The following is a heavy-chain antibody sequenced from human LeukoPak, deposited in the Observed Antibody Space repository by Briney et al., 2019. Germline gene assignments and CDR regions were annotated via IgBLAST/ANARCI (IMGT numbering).Heavy chain of an antibody. CDR2: ISSGSSFT. J-gene: IGHJ3*02. D-gene: IGHD6-25*01. CDR1: GFTFSDYY. CDR3: ARVEYSSGGCVAFES. V-gene: IGHV3-11*05. Sequence: GGSLRLSCAASGFTFSDYYRSWIRQAPGKGLEGVSYISSGSSFTKYADSVQGRFTISRDNAKNSLYLQMSTLRAEDTAMYYCARVEYSSGGCVAFESWGQGTMVTVSS.